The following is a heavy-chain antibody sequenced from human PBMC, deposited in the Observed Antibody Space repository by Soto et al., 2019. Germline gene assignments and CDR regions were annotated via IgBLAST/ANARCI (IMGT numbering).Heavy chain of an antibody. CDR3: ERASRPPYCSSTSCPGTVGYYMDV. V-gene: IGHV1-3*01. D-gene: IGHD2-2*01. J-gene: IGHJ6*03. CDR2: INAGNGNT. CDR1: GYTFTSYA. Sequence: QVQLVQSGAEVKKPGASVKVSCKASGYTFTSYAMHWVRQAPGQRLEWMGGINAGNGNTKYSQKFQGRVTITRDTAASTAYMELSSLRSEDTAVYYCERASRPPYCSSTSCPGTVGYYMDVWGKGTTVTVSS.